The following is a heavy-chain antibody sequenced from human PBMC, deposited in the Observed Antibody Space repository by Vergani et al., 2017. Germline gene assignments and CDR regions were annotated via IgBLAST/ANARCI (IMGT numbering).Heavy chain of an antibody. CDR3: ATAGYGDRSGY. J-gene: IGHJ4*02. CDR1: GFTFSSYA. D-gene: IGHD4-17*01. V-gene: IGHV3-23*01. Sequence: EVQLLESGGGLVQPGGSLRLSCAASGFTFSSYAMSWVRQAPGKGLEWVSAISGSGGSTYYTDSVKGRLTISRDNSKNTLYLQMNSLRAENTAVYYCATAGYGDRSGYWGQGTLVTVSS. CDR2: ISGSGGST.